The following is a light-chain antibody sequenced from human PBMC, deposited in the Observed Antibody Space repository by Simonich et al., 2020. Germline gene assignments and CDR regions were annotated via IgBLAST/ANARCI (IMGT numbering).Light chain of an antibody. CDR2: EDN. V-gene: IGLV6-57*01. J-gene: IGLJ2*01. Sequence: NFMLTQPHSVSESPGKTVTISCTRSSGSIASNYVQWYQQRPGSSPPTVIYEDNQRPSGVPERVSGSIDSSSNSASLTISGLKTEDEADYYCQSYDSSNHRGVFGGGTKLTVL. CDR3: QSYDSSNHRGV. CDR1: SGSIASNY.